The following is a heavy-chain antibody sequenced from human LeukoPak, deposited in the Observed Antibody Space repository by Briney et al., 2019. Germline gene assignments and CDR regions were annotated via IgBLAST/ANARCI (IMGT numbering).Heavy chain of an antibody. J-gene: IGHJ4*02. V-gene: IGHV3-23*01. CDR3: ARGASSSWFWGYYFDY. D-gene: IGHD6-13*01. CDR2: ISGSGGST. Sequence: GGSLRLSCAASGFTFSSYAMSWVRQAPGKGLEWVSAISGSGGSTYYADSVKGRFTISRHNSKNTLYLQMNSLRAEDTAVYYCARGASSSWFWGYYFDYWGQGTLVTVSS. CDR1: GFTFSSYA.